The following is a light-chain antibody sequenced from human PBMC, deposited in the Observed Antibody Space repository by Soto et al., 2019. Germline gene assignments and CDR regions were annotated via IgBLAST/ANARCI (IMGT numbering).Light chain of an antibody. J-gene: IGKJ1*01. CDR3: QQRSNWPPTWT. CDR2: DAS. CDR1: QSVSSY. Sequence: EIVMTQSPATLSVSPGERATLSCRASQSVSSYLAWYQQKPGQAPRLLIYDASNRATGIPARFSGSGSVTDFTLNISSLEPEDFAVYYCQQRSNWPPTWTFGQGTKGDIK. V-gene: IGKV3-11*01.